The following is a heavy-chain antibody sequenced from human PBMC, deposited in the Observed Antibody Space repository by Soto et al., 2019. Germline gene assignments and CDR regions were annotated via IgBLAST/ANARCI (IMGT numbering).Heavy chain of an antibody. CDR1: GFSLSTSGVG. CDR2: IYWNDDK. D-gene: IGHD3-9*01. CDR3: AHSPALLRYFDWPPNWFDP. V-gene: IGHV2-5*01. Sequence: SGPTLVNPTQTLTLTCTFSGFSLSTSGVGVGWIRQPPGKALEWLALIYWNDDKRYSPSLKSRLTITKDTSKNQVVLTMTNMDPVDTATYYCAHSPALLRYFDWPPNWFDPWGQRTLVTVSS. J-gene: IGHJ5*02.